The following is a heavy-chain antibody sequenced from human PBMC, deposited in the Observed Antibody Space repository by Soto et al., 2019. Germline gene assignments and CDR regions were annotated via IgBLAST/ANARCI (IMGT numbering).Heavy chain of an antibody. V-gene: IGHV1-2*04. Sequence: GASVKVSCKASGYTFTGYYMHWVRQAPGQGLEWMGWINPNSGGTNYAQKFQGWATMTRDTSISTAYMELSRLRSDDTAVYYCARDVSLRGYDILTGYYNYYYYYGMDVWGQGTTVTVSS. CDR1: GYTFTGYY. J-gene: IGHJ6*02. CDR2: INPNSGGT. CDR3: ARDVSLRGYDILTGYYNYYYYYGMDV. D-gene: IGHD3-9*01.